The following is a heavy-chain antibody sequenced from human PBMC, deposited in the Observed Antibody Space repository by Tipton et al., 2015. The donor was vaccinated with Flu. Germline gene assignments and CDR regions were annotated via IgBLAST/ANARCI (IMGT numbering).Heavy chain of an antibody. V-gene: IGHV4-59*11. D-gene: IGHD5-18*01. CDR3: ARGDGGYGRAWLDP. Sequence: TLSLTCIVSGGSMSGHFLNWIRQPPGKGLEWIGYNHQIASANYNRSLKSQVSISVDTSKNQCSLKLTPVTAADTAVYYCARGDGGYGRAWLDPWGQGILVTVSS. CDR2: NHQIASA. CDR1: GGSMSGHF. J-gene: IGHJ5*02.